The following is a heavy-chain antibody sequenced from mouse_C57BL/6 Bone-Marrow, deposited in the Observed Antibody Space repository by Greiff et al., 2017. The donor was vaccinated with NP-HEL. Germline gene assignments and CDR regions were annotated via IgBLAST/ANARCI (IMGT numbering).Heavy chain of an antibody. CDR2: IDPEDGET. Sequence: EVKVVESGAELVKPGASVKLSCTASGFNIKDYYMHWVKQRTEQGLEWIGRIDPEDGETKYAPKFQGKATITADTSSNTAYLQLSSLTSEDTAVYYCAFITTVVATPYWYFDVWGTGTTVTVSS. J-gene: IGHJ1*03. V-gene: IGHV14-2*01. CDR1: GFNIKDYY. CDR3: AFITTVVATPYWYFDV. D-gene: IGHD1-1*01.